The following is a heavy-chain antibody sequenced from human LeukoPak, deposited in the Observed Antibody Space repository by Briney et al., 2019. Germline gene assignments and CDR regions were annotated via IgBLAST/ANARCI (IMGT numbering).Heavy chain of an antibody. CDR2: IIPIFGTA. CDR3: ARALSYSSSWRD. V-gene: IGHV1-69*13. CDR1: GYTFTSYG. Sequence: SVKVSCKASGYTFTSYGISWVRQAPGQGLEWMGGIIPIFGTANYAQKFQGRVTITADESTSTAYMELSSLRSEDTAVYYCARALSYSSSWRDWGQGTLVTVSS. J-gene: IGHJ4*02. D-gene: IGHD6-13*01.